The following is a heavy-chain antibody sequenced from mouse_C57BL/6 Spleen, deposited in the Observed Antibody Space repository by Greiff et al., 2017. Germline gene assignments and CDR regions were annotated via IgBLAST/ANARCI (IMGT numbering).Heavy chain of an antibody. CDR3: ARKKGLVLGAMDY. Sequence: VQLQQSGPGLVAPSQSLSITCTVSGFSLTSYAISWVRQPPGQGLEWLGVIWTGGGTNYNSALKSRLSISKDNSKSQVFLKMNSLQTDDTARYYCARKKGLVLGAMDYWGQGTSVTVSS. J-gene: IGHJ4*01. CDR2: IWTGGGT. V-gene: IGHV2-9-1*01. CDR1: GFSLTSYA. D-gene: IGHD6-2*01.